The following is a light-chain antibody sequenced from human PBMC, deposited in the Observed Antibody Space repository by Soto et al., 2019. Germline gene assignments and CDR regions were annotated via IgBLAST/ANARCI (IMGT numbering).Light chain of an antibody. V-gene: IGLV1-40*01. CDR1: SSNIGAGYE. Sequence: QSVLTQPPSVSEAPGQRVTISCTGSSSNIGAGYEAHWYQQVPGTAPKLLIYENINRPSGVPDRFSGSKSGTSASLAITGLQAEDEAEYYCQSYDSSLSGYVFGTGTKVTVL. J-gene: IGLJ1*01. CDR3: QSYDSSLSGYV. CDR2: ENI.